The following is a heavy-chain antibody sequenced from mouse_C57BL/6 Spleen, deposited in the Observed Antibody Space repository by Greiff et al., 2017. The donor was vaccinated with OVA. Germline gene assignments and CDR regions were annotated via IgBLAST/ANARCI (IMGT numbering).Heavy chain of an antibody. V-gene: IGHV1-15*01. Sequence: QVQLQQSGAELVRPGASVTLSCKASGYTFTDYAMHWVKQTPVHGLEWIGAIDPETGGTAYNQKFKGKAILTADKSSSTAYMELRSLTSEDSAVYDCTRGDYYGSSYAMDYWGQGTSVTVSS. D-gene: IGHD1-1*01. J-gene: IGHJ4*01. CDR1: GYTFTDYA. CDR3: TRGDYYGSSYAMDY. CDR2: IDPETGGT.